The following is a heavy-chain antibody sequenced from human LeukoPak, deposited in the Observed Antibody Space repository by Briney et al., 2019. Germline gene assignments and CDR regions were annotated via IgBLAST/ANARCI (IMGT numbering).Heavy chain of an antibody. CDR1: GYTFTGYF. CDR2: INPNSGGT. V-gene: IGHV1-2*02. CDR3: ARGRSGELTWAFTLDS. Sequence: ASVKVSCKASGYTFTGYFMHWVRQAPGQGLEWMGWINPNSGGTNQAQKFQGRVNMTRDTSIRRAYMGVSRLRSDDTAVYYCARGRSGELTWAFTLDSWGQGTLVTVSS. J-gene: IGHJ4*02. D-gene: IGHD3-10*01.